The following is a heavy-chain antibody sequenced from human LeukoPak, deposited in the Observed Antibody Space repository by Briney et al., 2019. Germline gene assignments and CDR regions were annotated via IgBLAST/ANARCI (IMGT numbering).Heavy chain of an antibody. CDR3: ARERAERFYYGSGSSYNGCELDC. J-gene: IGHJ4*02. V-gene: IGHV4-61*02. CDR1: GGSISSGSYF. D-gene: IGHD3-10*01. CDR2: VYSSGST. Sequence: SQTLSLTCSVSGGSISSGSYFWSWIRQPAGKGLEWIGRVYSSGSTNYNPSLKSRVSISVDTSKHHFSLKLNSVPAPETAVYYCARERAERFYYGSGSSYNGCELDCWGQGALVTVSS.